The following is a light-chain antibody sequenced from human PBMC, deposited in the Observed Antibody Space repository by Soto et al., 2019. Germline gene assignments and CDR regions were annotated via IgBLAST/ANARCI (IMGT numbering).Light chain of an antibody. V-gene: IGKV3-15*01. CDR2: GAS. Sequence: TPSPGNMYLSPVERATLSCRASQSVSSMLAWYQQKPGQAPKLLIYGASTRASGIPARFSGSGSGTDFTLTISMLQPEDFAVYYCQQGDPPPWTFGQGTKVDIK. CDR1: QSVSSM. J-gene: IGKJ1*01. CDR3: QQGDPPPWT.